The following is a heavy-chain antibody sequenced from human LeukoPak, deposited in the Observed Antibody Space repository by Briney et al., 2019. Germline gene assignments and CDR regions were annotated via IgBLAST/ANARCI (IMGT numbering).Heavy chain of an antibody. Sequence: SVKVSCKASGGTFSSYTISWVRQAPGRGLEWMGRIIPILGIANYAQKFQGRVTITADKSTSTAYMELSSLRSEDTAVYYCARGAVTTTHYYYGMDVWGQGTTVTVSS. V-gene: IGHV1-69*02. CDR2: IIPILGIA. CDR3: ARGAVTTTHYYYGMDV. J-gene: IGHJ6*02. D-gene: IGHD4-11*01. CDR1: GGTFSSYT.